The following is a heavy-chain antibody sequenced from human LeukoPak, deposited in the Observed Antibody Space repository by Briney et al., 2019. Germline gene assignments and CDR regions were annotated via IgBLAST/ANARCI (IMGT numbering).Heavy chain of an antibody. V-gene: IGHV4-39*01. CDR2: IYYSGST. Sequence: PSETLSLTCTVSGGSISSSSYYWGWIRQPPGKGLEWIGSIYYSGSTYYIPSLKSRVTISVDTSKNQFSLKLSSVTAADTAVYYCARVPNVRDYGDYEVYFDYWGQGTLVTVSS. CDR3: ARVPNVRDYGDYEVYFDY. J-gene: IGHJ4*02. CDR1: GGSISSSSYY. D-gene: IGHD4-17*01.